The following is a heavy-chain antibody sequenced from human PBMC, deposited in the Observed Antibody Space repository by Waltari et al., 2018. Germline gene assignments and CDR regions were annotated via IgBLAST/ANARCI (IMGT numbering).Heavy chain of an antibody. D-gene: IGHD3-10*01. Sequence: QVQLVQSGAEVKRPGAAVKVSCKASGYTFTDFFMHWVRQAPGQGLVWMGIINPSGGGTTYTQKFQDRVTMTRDTSTNTVYMELSSLRSEDTAVYYCARAGTTLIWGVAEWGQGTLVTVSS. CDR3: ARAGTTLIWGVAE. J-gene: IGHJ4*02. CDR2: INPSGGGT. CDR1: GYTFTDFF. V-gene: IGHV1-46*01.